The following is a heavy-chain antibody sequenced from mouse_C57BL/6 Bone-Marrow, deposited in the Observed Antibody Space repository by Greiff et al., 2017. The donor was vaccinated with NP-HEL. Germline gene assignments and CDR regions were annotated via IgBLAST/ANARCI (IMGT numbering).Heavy chain of an antibody. J-gene: IGHJ4*01. D-gene: IGHD2-1*01. CDR3: TIYYGNRYYAMDY. Sequence: EVQLQESGGGLVQPGGSMKLSCVASGFTFSNYWMNWVRQSPEKGLEWVAQIRLKSDNYTTHYAESVKGRFTISRDDSKSSVYLQMNILSAEDTGIYYCTIYYGNRYYAMDYWGQGTSVTVSS. CDR1: GFTFSNYW. V-gene: IGHV6-3*01. CDR2: IRLKSDNYTT.